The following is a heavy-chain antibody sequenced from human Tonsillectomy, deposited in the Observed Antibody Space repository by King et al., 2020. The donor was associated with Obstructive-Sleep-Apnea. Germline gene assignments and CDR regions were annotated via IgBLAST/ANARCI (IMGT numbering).Heavy chain of an antibody. CDR1: GFTFSSNA. D-gene: IGHD3-10*01. V-gene: IGHV3-23*04. CDR2: ISGSGGST. J-gene: IGHJ4*02. Sequence: VQLVESGGGLVQPGGSLRLSCAASGFTFSSNAVSWVRQAPGKGLEWVSVISGSGGSTYYADSVKGRFTISRDNSKNTLYLEMNSLRAEDTAVYYCAKDVGWYYGSGGYNDYWGQGTLVTVSS. CDR3: AKDVGWYYGSGGYNDY.